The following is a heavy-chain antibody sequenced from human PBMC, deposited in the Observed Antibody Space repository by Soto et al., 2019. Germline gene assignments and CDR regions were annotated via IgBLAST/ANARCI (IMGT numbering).Heavy chain of an antibody. V-gene: IGHV1-46*02. CDR3: ARGGHIAVVTASFDY. J-gene: IGHJ4*02. CDR2: IHPSGGGT. D-gene: IGHD2-21*02. CDR1: GYTFNTYY. Sequence: ASVKVSCKPSGYTFNTYYLHWLRQAPGQTLEWMGVIHPSGGGTTYAQKFLGRVTVTRDTSTTTVFMELSSLRSDDTAVYYCARGGHIAVVTASFDYWGQGTLVTVSS.